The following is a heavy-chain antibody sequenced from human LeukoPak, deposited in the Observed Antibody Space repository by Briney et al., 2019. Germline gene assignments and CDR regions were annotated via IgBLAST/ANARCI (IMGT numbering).Heavy chain of an antibody. Sequence: PGGSLRLSCAGSGFTFDDYAMHWVRQAPGKGLEWVSGISWNSGSIGYADSVKGRFTISRDNAKNSLYLQMNSLRAEDTALYYCAKGGYYYDSSGVIDYWGQGTLVTVSS. CDR1: GFTFDDYA. CDR2: ISWNSGSI. J-gene: IGHJ4*02. CDR3: AKGGYYYDSSGVIDY. V-gene: IGHV3-9*01. D-gene: IGHD3-22*01.